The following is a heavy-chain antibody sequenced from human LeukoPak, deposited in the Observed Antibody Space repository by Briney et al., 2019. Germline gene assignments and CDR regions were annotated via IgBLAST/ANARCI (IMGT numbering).Heavy chain of an antibody. D-gene: IGHD2-21*02. V-gene: IGHV1-24*01. CDR2: FDPEDGET. CDR3: ATVSYCGGDCYNDAFDI. J-gene: IGHJ3*02. Sequence: ASVKVSCKASGYTFTNFDINWVRQAPGKGLEWMGGFDPEDGETIYAQKFQGRVTMTEDTSTDTAYMELSSLRSEDTAVYYCATVSYCGGDCYNDAFDIWGQGTMVTVSS. CDR1: GYTFTNFD.